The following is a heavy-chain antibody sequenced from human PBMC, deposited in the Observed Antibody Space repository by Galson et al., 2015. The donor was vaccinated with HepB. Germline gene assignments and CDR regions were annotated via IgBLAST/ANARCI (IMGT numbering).Heavy chain of an antibody. V-gene: IGHV3-21*01. Sequence: SLRLSCAASGFTFSSYSMNWVRQAPGKGLEWVSSISSSSSYIYYADSVKGRFTISRDNAKNSLYLQMNSLRAEDTAVYYCARVRYYDFWSGYWGDYYYYGMDVWGQGTTVTVSS. D-gene: IGHD3-3*01. CDR1: GFTFSSYS. CDR3: ARVRYYDFWSGYWGDYYYYGMDV. J-gene: IGHJ6*02. CDR2: ISSSSSYI.